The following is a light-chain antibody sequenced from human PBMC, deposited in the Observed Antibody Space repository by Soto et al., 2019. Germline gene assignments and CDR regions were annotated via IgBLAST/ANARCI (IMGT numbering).Light chain of an antibody. J-gene: IGKJ1*01. CDR1: QRLSIW. Sequence: DIQMTQSPSTLSASVGDRVTITCRASQRLSIWLAWYQQKPGKAPKLLIYKASTLQSGVPSRFSGSGSGTEFTLTIASLQPDDFATYYCHQYNRFPRTFGQGTKVEIK. V-gene: IGKV1-5*03. CDR2: KAS. CDR3: HQYNRFPRT.